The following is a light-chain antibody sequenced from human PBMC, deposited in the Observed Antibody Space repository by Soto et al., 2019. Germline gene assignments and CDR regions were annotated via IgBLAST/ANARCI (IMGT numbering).Light chain of an antibody. V-gene: IGKV3-20*01. CDR1: QSVSSSTY. J-gene: IGKJ5*01. CDR2: DAS. CDR3: QQYGSSPIT. Sequence: EIVVTQSPGTLSLSPGERATLSCRASQSVSSSTYLAWYQQKPGQAPRLLIYDASSRATGIPDRFSGSGSGRDFTLTISRLEPEDFAVYYRQQYGSSPITFGQETRLEIK.